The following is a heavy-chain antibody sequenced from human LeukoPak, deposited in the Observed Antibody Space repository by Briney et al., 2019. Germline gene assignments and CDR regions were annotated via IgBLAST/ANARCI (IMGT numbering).Heavy chain of an antibody. D-gene: IGHD3-22*01. V-gene: IGHV1-8*01. Sequence: ASVKVSCKASGYTFTGYDINWVRQATGQGLEWMGWMNPNSGNTGYAQKFQGRVTMTRNTSIGTAYMELSSLRSEDTAVYYCARGPSGYYYAFDIWGQGTMVTVSS. CDR3: ARGPSGYYYAFDI. CDR1: GYTFTGYD. CDR2: MNPNSGNT. J-gene: IGHJ3*02.